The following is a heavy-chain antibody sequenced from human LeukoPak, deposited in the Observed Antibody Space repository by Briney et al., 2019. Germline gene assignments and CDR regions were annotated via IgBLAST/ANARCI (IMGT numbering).Heavy chain of an antibody. D-gene: IGHD1-26*01. V-gene: IGHV5-51*01. CDR3: ARLGDVVGAMSATY. CDR1: GYSFTSYW. CDR2: IYPGDSDT. J-gene: IGHJ4*02. Sequence: GESLKISCKGSGYSFTSYWIGWVRQMPGKRLEWMGIIYPGDSDTRYSPSFPGQVTISAHKSISTAYLQWSSLKASDTAMYYCARLGDVVGAMSATYWGQGTLATVYS.